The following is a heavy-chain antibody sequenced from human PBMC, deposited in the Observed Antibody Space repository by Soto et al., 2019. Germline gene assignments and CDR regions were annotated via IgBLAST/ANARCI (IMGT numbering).Heavy chain of an antibody. CDR2: ISYDGSNK. J-gene: IGHJ4*02. CDR1: GFTFSSYA. Sequence: QVQLVESGGGVVQPGRSLRLSCAASGFTFSSYAMHWVHQAPGKGLEWVAVISYDGSNKYYADSVKGRFTISRDNSKNTLYLQMNSLRAEDTAVYYCARDQAGLLWFAELLYYFDYWGQGTLVTVSS. D-gene: IGHD3-10*01. CDR3: ARDQAGLLWFAELLYYFDY. V-gene: IGHV3-30-3*01.